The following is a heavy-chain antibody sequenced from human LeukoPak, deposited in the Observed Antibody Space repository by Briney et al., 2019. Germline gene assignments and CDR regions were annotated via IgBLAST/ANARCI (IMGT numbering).Heavy chain of an antibody. Sequence: SVKVSCKASGGTFNNYAINWVRQAPGQGLEWMGGIIPIFGSSNYAQKFQGRVTITADESTTTAYMELSSLRSEDTAVYYCAREYYYDSSGYRYWGQGTLVTVSS. CDR1: GGTFNNYA. D-gene: IGHD3-22*01. V-gene: IGHV1-69*13. J-gene: IGHJ4*02. CDR2: IIPIFGSS. CDR3: AREYYYDSSGYRY.